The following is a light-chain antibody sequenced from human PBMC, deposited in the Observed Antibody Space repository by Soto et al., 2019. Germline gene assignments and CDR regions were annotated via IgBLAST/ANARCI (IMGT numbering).Light chain of an antibody. CDR1: QSVLYSSNNKNY. Sequence: DIVMTQSPDSLTVSLGERSTINCKSSQSVLYSSNNKNYLAWYQQKPGQPPKLLIYWASTRESGVPDRFSGSGSGTDFTLTISSLQAEDVAVYYCQQYYTALALTFXGGTKVDIK. CDR3: QQYYTALALT. CDR2: WAS. V-gene: IGKV4-1*01. J-gene: IGKJ4*01.